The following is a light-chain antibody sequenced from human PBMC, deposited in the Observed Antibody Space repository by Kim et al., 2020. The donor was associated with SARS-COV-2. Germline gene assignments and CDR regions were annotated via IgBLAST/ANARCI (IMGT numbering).Light chain of an antibody. J-gene: IGLJ2*01. CDR3: SSYRSTSTPVL. Sequence: QSTTISCTVTSIDIGAYNFVSWYQQHPGIVPKLMIYDVNKRPSGISTRFSGSKSGNTASLTISGLQAEDEADYYCSSYRSTSTPVLFGGGTQLTVL. CDR2: DVN. CDR1: SIDIGAYNF. V-gene: IGLV2-14*03.